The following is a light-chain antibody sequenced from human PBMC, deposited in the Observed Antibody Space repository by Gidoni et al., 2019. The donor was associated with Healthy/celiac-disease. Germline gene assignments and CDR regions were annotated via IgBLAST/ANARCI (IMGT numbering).Light chain of an antibody. Sequence: DVQMTQSPSSLSASVGDRVTITCRASQSISSYLNWYQQKPGKAPKLLSYAASSLQSGVPSRFSGSGSGTDFTLTISSLQPEDFATDYCQQSYSTLRYTFGQGTKLEIK. J-gene: IGKJ2*01. CDR1: QSISSY. CDR2: AAS. CDR3: QQSYSTLRYT. V-gene: IGKV1-39*01.